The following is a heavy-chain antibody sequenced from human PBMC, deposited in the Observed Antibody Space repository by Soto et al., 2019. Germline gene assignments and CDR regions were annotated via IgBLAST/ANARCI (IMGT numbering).Heavy chain of an antibody. Sequence: EVQMLEYGGNLVQPGGYLRLSCAAYGFSFSNYAMSWVRQAPGKGLEWVPGISGSGGSTYYADSVKGRFTISRDNSKNTLYLQMNSLRAEDTAVYYCAKDQIARGVLRPNDAFDIWGQGTMVTVSS. CDR2: ISGSGGST. V-gene: IGHV3-23*01. CDR1: GFSFSNYA. J-gene: IGHJ3*02. CDR3: AKDQIARGVLRPNDAFDI. D-gene: IGHD3-3*01.